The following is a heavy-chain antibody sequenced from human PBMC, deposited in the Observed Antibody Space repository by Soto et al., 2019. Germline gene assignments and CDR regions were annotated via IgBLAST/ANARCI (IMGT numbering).Heavy chain of an antibody. CDR2: IDCNDDK. CDR3: ARSRSRGCCGWFDP. V-gene: IGHV2-5*01. J-gene: IGHJ5*02. CDR1: GFSHRTLGVG. D-gene: IGHD6-19*01. Sequence: PTLVNPTQTLTLTCIFSGFSHRTLGVGMGWIRQPPGKALDWRGFIDCNDDKRYRPSLKSGLTMTKDTSKNQLVLTMTDMEVVAADTYSCARSRSRGCCGWFDPWGQGDLVTVSS.